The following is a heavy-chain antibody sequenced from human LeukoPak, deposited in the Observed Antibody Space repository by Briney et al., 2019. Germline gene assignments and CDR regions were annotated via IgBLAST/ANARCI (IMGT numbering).Heavy chain of an antibody. CDR1: GYSFTTNW. D-gene: IGHD3-10*01. CDR3: ASPHYYGSGSYRDY. V-gene: IGHV5-51*01. J-gene: IGHJ4*02. CDR2: IYPADSDT. Sequence: GESLKISCKASGYSFTTNWIGWVRQMPGKGLEWMGIIYPADSDTRYSPSFQGQVTISADKSISTAYLQWSSLKASDTAMYYCASPHYYGSGSYRDYWGQGTLVTVSS.